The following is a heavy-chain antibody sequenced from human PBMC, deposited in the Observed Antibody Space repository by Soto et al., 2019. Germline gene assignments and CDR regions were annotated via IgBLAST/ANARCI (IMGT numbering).Heavy chain of an antibody. D-gene: IGHD3-10*01. Sequence: GGSLRLSCAASGFTFSRFELHWVRQAPGKGLEWTSYISSSGSTAYYASSVEGRFTISRDNANNSVYLQMDSLRAEDTALYYCTRAAWFPYLSFYWGQGALVTVSS. V-gene: IGHV3-48*03. CDR1: GFTFSRFE. J-gene: IGHJ4*02. CDR2: ISSSGSTA. CDR3: TRAAWFPYLSFY.